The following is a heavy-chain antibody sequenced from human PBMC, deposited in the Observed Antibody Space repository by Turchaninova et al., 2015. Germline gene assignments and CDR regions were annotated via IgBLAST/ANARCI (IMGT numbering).Heavy chain of an antibody. CDR1: CIIVSSYW. D-gene: IGHD7-27*01. J-gene: IGHJ5*02. V-gene: IGHV3-74*01. Sequence: VQLVESGGGLVRPVWSWTIAGGASCIIVSSYWMDGARRVPGKGRVWVSRSDSAASRTHYADSVKGRFTISRDNAKNTLYLQLNSLRAEDTAVYYCGRGAKTNWGSRGWDWFDPWGQGTLVIVSS. CDR3: GRGAKTNWGSRGWDWFDP. CDR2: SDSAASRT.